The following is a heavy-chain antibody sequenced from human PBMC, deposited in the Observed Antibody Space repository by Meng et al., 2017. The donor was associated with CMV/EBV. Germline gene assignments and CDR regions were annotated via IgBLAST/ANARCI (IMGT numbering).Heavy chain of an antibody. Sequence: ASVKVSCKASGYTFTSYDINWVRQATGQGLEWMGWMNPNSGNTGYAQKFQGRVTMTTDTSTSTAYMELRSLRSDDTAVYYCARGSSRYVLDWFDPWGQGTLVTVSS. CDR3: ARGSSRYVLDWFDP. J-gene: IGHJ5*02. CDR1: GYTFTSYD. CDR2: MNPNSGNT. D-gene: IGHD6-13*01. V-gene: IGHV1-8*01.